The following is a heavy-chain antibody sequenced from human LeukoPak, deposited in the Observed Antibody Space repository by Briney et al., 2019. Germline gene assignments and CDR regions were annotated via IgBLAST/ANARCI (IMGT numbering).Heavy chain of an antibody. CDR3: AKRIDIAVVPEAATHQAFDV. CDR1: GFTFSSYA. Sequence: AGGSLRLSFAASGFTFSSYAMSWVRQAPGKGLEWVSAISGSGGSTYYADSVKGRFTISRDNSKNTLYLQMNSLRAEDTAVYYCAKRIDIAVVPEAATHQAFDVWGQGTMVTVSS. D-gene: IGHD2-2*01. CDR2: ISGSGGST. J-gene: IGHJ3*01. V-gene: IGHV3-23*01.